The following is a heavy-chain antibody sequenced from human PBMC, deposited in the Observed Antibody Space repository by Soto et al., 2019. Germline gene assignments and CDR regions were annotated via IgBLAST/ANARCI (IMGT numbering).Heavy chain of an antibody. J-gene: IGHJ5*02. CDR1: GFTFSTYA. V-gene: IGHV3-23*01. CDR3: AKEDWFDP. CDR2: ISASGGST. Sequence: GGSLRLSCAASGFTFSTYAMSWVRQAPGKGLEWVSGISASGGSTYYADSVKGRFTISRDNSKNTLYFQMNSLRADDTAVYYCAKEDWFDPWGQGTLVTVSS.